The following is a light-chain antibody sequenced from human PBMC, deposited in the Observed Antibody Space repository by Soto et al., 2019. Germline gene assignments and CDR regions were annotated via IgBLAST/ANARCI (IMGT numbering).Light chain of an antibody. CDR1: RSDVGGYDF. J-gene: IGLJ2*01. V-gene: IGLV2-14*01. CDR2: NVS. Sequence: QSALTLPASVSGSPGQSIAISCSGTRSDVGGYDFVSWYQQHPGKAPKLIIYNVSNRPSGVSNRFSGSKSGNTASLTISGLQAEDEAVYYCNSYTSSTTPAVFGGGTKVTVL. CDR3: NSYTSSTTPAV.